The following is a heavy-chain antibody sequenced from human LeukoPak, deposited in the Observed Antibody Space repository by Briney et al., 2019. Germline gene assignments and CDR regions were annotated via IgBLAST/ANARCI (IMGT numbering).Heavy chain of an antibody. D-gene: IGHD5-18*01. Sequence: GGSLRLSCAASGFTFRSYAMSWVRQAPGQGLEWVSSISGGGGGTYYANSVKGRFTISRDNSKNTLYLQMNSLRAEDTAVYYCAKDERGYSRNPDYWGQGTLVTVSS. CDR3: AKDERGYSRNPDY. V-gene: IGHV3-23*01. J-gene: IGHJ4*02. CDR2: ISGGGGGT. CDR1: GFTFRSYA.